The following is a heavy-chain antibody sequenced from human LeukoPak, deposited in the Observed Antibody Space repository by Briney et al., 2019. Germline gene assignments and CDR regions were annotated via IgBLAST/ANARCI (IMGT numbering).Heavy chain of an antibody. D-gene: IGHD2-15*01. Sequence: GGSLRLSCAASGFTFSSYSMNWVRQAPGKGLVWVSRLNDDGRRPWYADSVKGRFTISRDNAKNTLYMQMNSLRAEDAAVYYCARENPPYCSGGNCFSPDGAFDIWGHGTVVAVSS. J-gene: IGHJ3*02. CDR3: ARENPPYCSGGNCFSPDGAFDI. CDR1: GFTFSSYS. V-gene: IGHV3-74*01. CDR2: LNDDGRRP.